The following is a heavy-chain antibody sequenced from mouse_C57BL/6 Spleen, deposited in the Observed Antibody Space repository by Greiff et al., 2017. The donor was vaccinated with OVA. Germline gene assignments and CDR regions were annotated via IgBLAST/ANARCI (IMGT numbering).Heavy chain of an antibody. D-gene: IGHD2-3*01. Sequence: VQLQQSGSELRSPGSSVKLSCKDFDSEVFPIAYMSWVRQKPGHGFEWIGGILPSIGRTIYGEKFEDKATLDADTLSNTAYLELNSLTSEDSAIYYCARGGLYDGYYYWYFDVWGTGTTVTVSS. J-gene: IGHJ1*03. CDR3: ARGGLYDGYYYWYFDV. V-gene: IGHV15-2*01. CDR1: DSEVFPIAY. CDR2: ILPSIGRT.